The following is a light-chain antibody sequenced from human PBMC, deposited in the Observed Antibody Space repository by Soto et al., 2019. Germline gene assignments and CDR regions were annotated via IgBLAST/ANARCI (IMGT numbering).Light chain of an antibody. CDR2: EVS. V-gene: IGLV2-14*01. J-gene: IGLJ1*01. Sequence: VLTQPASVSGSPGQSITISCTGTSSDIGAYNYVSWFQQHPGKAPKLIISEVSNRPSGVSNRFSGSKSANAASLTISGLQAEDEADYFCFSFTTDWTHVFGTGTKVTVL. CDR3: FSFTTDWTHV. CDR1: SSDIGAYNY.